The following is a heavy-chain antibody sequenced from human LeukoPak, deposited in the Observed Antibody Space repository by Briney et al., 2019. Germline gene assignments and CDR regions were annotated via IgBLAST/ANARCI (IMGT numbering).Heavy chain of an antibody. J-gene: IGHJ5*02. Sequence: PGGSLRLSCVASGFTFRSYSMNWVRKAAGKGLGWVASMSGSTTFMYYSDSVKGRFTISRDNVKNSVYLQMNSLRVEDTAIYYCAREKTSSGTGWLDPWGQGTLVTVSS. CDR1: GFTFRSYS. CDR3: AREKTSSGTGWLDP. CDR2: MSGSTTFM. D-gene: IGHD2-8*02. V-gene: IGHV3-21*01.